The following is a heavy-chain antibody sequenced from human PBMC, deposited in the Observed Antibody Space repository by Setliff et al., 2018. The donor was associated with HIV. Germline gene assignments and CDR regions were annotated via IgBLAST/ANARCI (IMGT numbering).Heavy chain of an antibody. CDR3: ARDHMSVGAWVGATSRGLFQH. J-gene: IGHJ1*01. D-gene: IGHD1-26*01. CDR2: INPTGDIT. Sequence: AASVKVSCKASGYTFSSNYMHWVRQAPGQGLEWMGLINPTGDITFYPQKFQARVTMNRDTSASTVYLELRSLRSEDTAVYYCARDHMSVGAWVGATSRGLFQHWGQGTLVTVSS. V-gene: IGHV1-46*01. CDR1: GYTFSSNY.